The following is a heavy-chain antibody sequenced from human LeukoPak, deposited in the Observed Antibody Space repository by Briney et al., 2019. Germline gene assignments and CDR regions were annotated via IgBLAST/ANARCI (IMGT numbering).Heavy chain of an antibody. Sequence: SETLSLTCTVSGGSISSGGYYWSWIRQHPGKGLEWIGYIYYSGSTYYNPSLKSRVTISVDTSKNQFSLKLSSVTAADTAVYYCARGPYYYDGSGPYFDYWGQGTLVTVSS. J-gene: IGHJ4*02. CDR1: GGSISSGGYY. CDR3: ARGPYYYDGSGPYFDY. CDR2: IYYSGST. D-gene: IGHD3-22*01. V-gene: IGHV4-31*03.